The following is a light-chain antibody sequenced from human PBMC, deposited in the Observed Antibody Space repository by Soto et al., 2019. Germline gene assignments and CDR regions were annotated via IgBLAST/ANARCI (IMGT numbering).Light chain of an antibody. Sequence: EIMMTQSPATLSVSPGERATLSCRASQSVSNNLAWYQHKPGRAPRLLIYDASTRATGIPARFSGSGSGTEFTLTISSLQSEDIATYYCQKYNSAPRTFGPGTKVDIK. CDR3: QKYNSAPRT. J-gene: IGKJ3*01. CDR1: QSVSNN. V-gene: IGKV3-15*01. CDR2: DAS.